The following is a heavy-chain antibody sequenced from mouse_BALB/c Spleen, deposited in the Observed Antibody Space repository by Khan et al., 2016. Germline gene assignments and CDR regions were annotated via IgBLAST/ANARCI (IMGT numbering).Heavy chain of an antibody. CDR3: AIYYDYFTY. V-gene: IGHV1-4*01. J-gene: IGHJ2*01. CDR2: INPSSGYT. D-gene: IGHD2-4*01. CDR1: GYTFTSYT. Sequence: QVQLQQSGAELARPGASVKMSCKASGYTFTSYTMHWVKQRPGQGLEWIGYINPSSGYTNYNQKLKDKATLTADKSSRTLYLQMSSLTSEDSAVYDWAIYYDYFTYWGQGTTLPVSS.